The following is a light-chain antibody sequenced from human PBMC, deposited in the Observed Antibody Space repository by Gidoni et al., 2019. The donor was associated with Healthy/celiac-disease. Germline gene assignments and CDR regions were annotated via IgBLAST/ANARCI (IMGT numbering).Light chain of an antibody. CDR2: EVS. J-gene: IGLJ1*01. CDR1: SRDVGGYNY. V-gene: IGLV2-14*01. Sequence: QSALTQPASVSGSPGQSITISCTGTSRDVGGYNYVSWYQQHPGKAPNLMIYEVSNRPSGVSNRFSGSKSGNTASLTISGLQAEDEADYYCSSYTSSSTLGVFVFGTGTKVTVL. CDR3: SSYTSSSTLGVFV.